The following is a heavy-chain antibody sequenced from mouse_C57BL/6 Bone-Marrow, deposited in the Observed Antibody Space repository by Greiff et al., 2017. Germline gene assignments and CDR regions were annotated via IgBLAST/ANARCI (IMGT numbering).Heavy chain of an antibody. CDR3: ARDYHWYCDV. V-gene: IGHV1-42*01. J-gene: IGHJ1*03. Sequence: EVKLQESGPELVKPGASVKISCKASGYSFTGYYMNWVKQSPEKSLEWIGEINPSTGGTTYNQKFKAKATLTVDKSSSTAYMQLKSLTSEDSAVYYCARDYHWYCDVWGTGTTVTVSS. CDR2: INPSTGGT. D-gene: IGHD2-4*01. CDR1: GYSFTGYY.